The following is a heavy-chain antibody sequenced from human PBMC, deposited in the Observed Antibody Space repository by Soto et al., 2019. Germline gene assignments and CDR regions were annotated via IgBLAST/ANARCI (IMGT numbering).Heavy chain of an antibody. Sequence: EVQLLESGGGLVQPWGSLRLSCAASGFTFSSYAMSWVRQAPGKGLQWVSSISGTGGNTYYTDSVKGRFAVSRDNSKNTLYLQMSILRAEDTAVYYCAKDDSSSLGVDAWDQGTTVTVSS. V-gene: IGHV3-23*01. CDR3: AKDDSSSLGVDA. J-gene: IGHJ6*02. CDR1: GFTFSSYA. D-gene: IGHD3-22*01. CDR2: ISGTGGNT.